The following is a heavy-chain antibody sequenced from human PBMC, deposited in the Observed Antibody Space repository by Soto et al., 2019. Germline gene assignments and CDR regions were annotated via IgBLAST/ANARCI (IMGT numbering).Heavy chain of an antibody. J-gene: IGHJ4*02. Sequence: GGSLRLSCAASGFTFSSYSMNWVRQAPGKGLEWVSSISSSSSYIYYADSVKGRFTISRDNAKNSLYLQMNSLRAEDTAVYYCARDLLAGYFDDWGQGTLVTVSS. CDR3: ARDLLAGYFDD. CDR1: GFTFSSYS. V-gene: IGHV3-21*01. CDR2: ISSSSSYI. D-gene: IGHD3-3*02.